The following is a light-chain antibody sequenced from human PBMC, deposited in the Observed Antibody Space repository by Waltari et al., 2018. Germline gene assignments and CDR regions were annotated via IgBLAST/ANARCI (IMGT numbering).Light chain of an antibody. V-gene: IGKV3-20*01. J-gene: IGKJ2*01. CDR3: QQFGGSPKYT. CDR1: QIISNNY. Sequence: TQSPSTLSASVGDRVTITCRASQIISNNYLAWYQAKPGQAPRLLIYGISHRATGIPDRFSGGGSGTDFTLTISRLEPEDFAVYYCQQFGGSPKYTFGQGTKLEIK. CDR2: GIS.